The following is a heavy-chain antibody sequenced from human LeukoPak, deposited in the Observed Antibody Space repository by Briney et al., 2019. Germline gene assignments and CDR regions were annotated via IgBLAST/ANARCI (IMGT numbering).Heavy chain of an antibody. J-gene: IGHJ4*02. D-gene: IGHD3-10*01. Sequence: EASVKVSCKASGYTFTGYYMHWVRQAPGQGLEWMGWINPNSGGTNYAQKFQGRVTMTRDTSISTAYMELSRLRSDDTAVYYCARHRQHYYGSGSFPQGFDYWGQGTLVTVSS. CDR2: INPNSGGT. CDR1: GYTFTGYY. CDR3: ARHRQHYYGSGSFPQGFDY. V-gene: IGHV1-2*02.